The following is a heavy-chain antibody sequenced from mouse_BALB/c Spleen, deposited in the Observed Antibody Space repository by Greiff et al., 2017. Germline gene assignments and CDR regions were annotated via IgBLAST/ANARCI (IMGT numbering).Heavy chain of an antibody. Sequence: EVKLMESGGGLVQPGGSRKLSCAASGFTFSSFGMHWVRQAPEKGLEWVAYISSGSSTIYYADTVKGRFTISRDNPKNTLFLHMTSLRSEDTAMYYCATGTPDYWGQGTTLTVSS. CDR2: ISSGSSTI. D-gene: IGHD4-1*01. CDR1: GFTFSSFG. V-gene: IGHV5-17*02. CDR3: ATGTPDY. J-gene: IGHJ2*01.